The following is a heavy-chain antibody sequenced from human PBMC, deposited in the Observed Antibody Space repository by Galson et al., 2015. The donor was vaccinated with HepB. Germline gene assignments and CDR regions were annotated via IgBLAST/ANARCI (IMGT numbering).Heavy chain of an antibody. D-gene: IGHD3-10*01. Sequence: SLRLSCAASGFTFSSYAMSWVRQAPGKGLEWVSAISGSGGSTYYADSVKGRFTISRDNSENTLYLQMNSLRAEDTVVYYCAKGVGGFTMVRGMYWYFDLWGRGTLVTVPS. CDR1: GFTFSSYA. CDR2: ISGSGGST. V-gene: IGHV3-23*01. J-gene: IGHJ2*01. CDR3: AKGVGGFTMVRGMYWYFDL.